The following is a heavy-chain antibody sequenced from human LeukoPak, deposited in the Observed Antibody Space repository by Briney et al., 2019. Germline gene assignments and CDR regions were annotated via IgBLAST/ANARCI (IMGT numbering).Heavy chain of an antibody. D-gene: IGHD3-10*01. CDR1: GFTFSNYA. CDR2: ISYDGSNK. V-gene: IGHV3-30*18. J-gene: IGHJ3*02. CDR3: AKDLRRRYYFGSGSRGGTFDI. Sequence: GGSLRLSCAASGFTFSNYAMTWVRQAPGKGLEWVAVISYDGSNKYYADSVKGRFTISRDNSKNTLYLQMNSLRAEDTAVYYCAKDLRRRYYFGSGSRGGTFDIWGQGTMVTVSS.